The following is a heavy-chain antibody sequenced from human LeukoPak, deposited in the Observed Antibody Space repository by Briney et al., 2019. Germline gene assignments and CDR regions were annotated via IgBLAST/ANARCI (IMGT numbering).Heavy chain of an antibody. V-gene: IGHV3-7*01. J-gene: IGHJ4*02. Sequence: TGGSLRLSCAASGFTVSSNYMSWVRQAPGKGLEWVATIKDDGSEDYYLDSVKGRFTISRDNAKSSMWLQMSSLRAEDTAVYYCARDQTPFYWGQGSLVTVSS. CDR3: ARDQTPFY. CDR1: GFTVSSNY. CDR2: IKDDGSED. D-gene: IGHD2-15*01.